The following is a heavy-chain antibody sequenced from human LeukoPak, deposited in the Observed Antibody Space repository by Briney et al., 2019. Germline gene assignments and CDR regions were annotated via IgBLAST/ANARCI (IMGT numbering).Heavy chain of an antibody. J-gene: IGHJ4*02. D-gene: IGHD3-10*01. Sequence: ASEKVSCKASGYTFTSYDINWVRQATGQGLEWMGWMNPNSGNTGYAQKFQGRVTMTRNTSISTAYMELNSLRSEDTAVYYCARGSLWFGESGDYWGQGTLVTVSS. CDR1: GYTFTSYD. CDR2: MNPNSGNT. CDR3: ARGSLWFGESGDY. V-gene: IGHV1-8*01.